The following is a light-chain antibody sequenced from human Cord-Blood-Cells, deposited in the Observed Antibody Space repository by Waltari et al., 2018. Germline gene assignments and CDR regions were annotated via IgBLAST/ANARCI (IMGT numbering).Light chain of an antibody. V-gene: IGLV2-8*01. CDR1: SRGVGGYNH. CDR3: SSYAGSNNLV. CDR2: EVS. Sequence: QSALPQLPSASGSPGQSVTLSCTGTSRGVGGYNHVPWYQQHPGKAPKLMIYEVSKRPSGVSDRCSGSKSGNTASLTVSGLQAEDEADYYCSSYAGSNNLVFGTGTKVTVL. J-gene: IGLJ1*01.